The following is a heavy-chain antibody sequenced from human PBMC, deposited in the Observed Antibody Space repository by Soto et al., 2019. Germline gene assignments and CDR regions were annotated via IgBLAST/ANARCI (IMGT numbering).Heavy chain of an antibody. J-gene: IGHJ4*02. CDR1: GFSFSNKA. D-gene: IGHD2-2*01. CDR3: VRDYCSSPSCSFDY. Sequence: GSLRLSCVASGFSFSNKAMNWVRQAPGKGLEWVSSIRGSGGRPFYADSVKGRFSLSRDNSKNTLSLQMNSLRVEDTAVYYCVRDYCSSPSCSFDYWGQGTLVTVSS. V-gene: IGHV3-23*01. CDR2: IRGSGGRP.